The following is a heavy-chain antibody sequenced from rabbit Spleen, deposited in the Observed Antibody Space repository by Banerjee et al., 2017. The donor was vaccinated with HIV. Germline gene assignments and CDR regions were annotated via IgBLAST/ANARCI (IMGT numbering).Heavy chain of an antibody. J-gene: IGHJ6*01. V-gene: IGHV1S45*01. D-gene: IGHD8-1*01. Sequence: QEQLKETGGGLVKPGGTLTLTCKASGIDFSSDSYMCWVRQAPGKGLEWIACIEVGSSDFTYFATWAKGRFTISKTSSTTVTLQMTSLTVADTATYFCARDTGSSFSSYGMDLWGQGTLVTVS. CDR3: ARDTGSSFSSYGMDL. CDR2: IEVGSSDFT. CDR1: GIDFSSDSY.